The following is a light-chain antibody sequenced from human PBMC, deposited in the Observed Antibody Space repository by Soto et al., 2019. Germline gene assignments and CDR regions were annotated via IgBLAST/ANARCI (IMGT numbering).Light chain of an antibody. CDR2: KAS. Sequence: DIQMTQSPSTLSASVGDRVTITWRASQSISTWLAWYQQKPGKAPKLLIYKASSLEGGVPSRFSGSGSGTEFNITISSLQPDDFATYYCQQYNNYSLTFGGGTTVDIK. CDR1: QSISTW. J-gene: IGKJ4*01. CDR3: QQYNNYSLT. V-gene: IGKV1-5*03.